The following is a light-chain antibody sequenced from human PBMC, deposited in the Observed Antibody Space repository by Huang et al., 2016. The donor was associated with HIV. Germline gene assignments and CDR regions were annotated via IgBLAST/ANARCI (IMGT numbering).Light chain of an antibody. CDR3: QERGKEGFA. Sequence: ETLVTQSPATLSLSPGERATLSCKTSQNVGNFLAWYQQKPGQAPRLLIYDVSTRATGIPARFSGSGSGSDFTLTITSLESEEFAVYYCQERGKEGFAFGPGTKVEIK. V-gene: IGKV3-11*01. J-gene: IGKJ3*01. CDR1: QNVGNF. CDR2: DVS.